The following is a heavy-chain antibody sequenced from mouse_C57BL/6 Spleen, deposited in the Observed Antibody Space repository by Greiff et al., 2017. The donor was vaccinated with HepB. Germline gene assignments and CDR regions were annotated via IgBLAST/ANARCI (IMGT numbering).Heavy chain of an antibody. D-gene: IGHD1-1*01. CDR2: IDPSDSET. Sequence: QVQLQQPGAELVRPGSSVKLSCKASGYTFTSYRMHWVKQRPIQGLEWIGNIDPSDSETHYNQKFKDKATLTVDKSSSTAYMQLSSLTSEDSAVYYCARSPITTVVATYWYFDVWGTGTTVTVSS. V-gene: IGHV1-52*01. CDR1: GYTFTSYR. CDR3: ARSPITTVVATYWYFDV. J-gene: IGHJ1*03.